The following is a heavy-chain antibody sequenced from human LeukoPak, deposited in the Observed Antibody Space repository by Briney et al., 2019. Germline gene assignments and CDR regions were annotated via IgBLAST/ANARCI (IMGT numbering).Heavy chain of an antibody. CDR2: ISYDGSNK. D-gene: IGHD2-15*01. J-gene: IGHJ6*03. CDR1: GFTFSSYG. Sequence: GGSLRLSCAASGFTFSSYGMHWVRQAPGKGLEWVAVISYDGSNKYYADSVKGRFTISRDNSKNTLYLQMNSLRAEDTAVYYCAKWGYCSGGSCYYYMDVWGKGTTVTVSS. V-gene: IGHV3-30*18. CDR3: AKWGYCSGGSCYYYMDV.